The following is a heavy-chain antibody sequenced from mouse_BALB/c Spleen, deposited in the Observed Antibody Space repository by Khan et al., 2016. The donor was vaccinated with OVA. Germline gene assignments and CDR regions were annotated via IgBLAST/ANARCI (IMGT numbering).Heavy chain of an antibody. D-gene: IGHD2-4*01. CDR1: GFSLTSYG. V-gene: IGHV2-3*01. J-gene: IGHJ4*01. CDR2: IWGDGNT. Sequence: QVQLKESGPGLVAPSQSLSITCTVSGFSLTSYGVTWVRQPPGKGLEWLGVIWGDGNTTYHSALISRLSISKENSTSQAFLKLNSLQTDDTATYYCAKCDYGYYAVDCWGQGTSVTVSS. CDR3: AKCDYGYYAVDC.